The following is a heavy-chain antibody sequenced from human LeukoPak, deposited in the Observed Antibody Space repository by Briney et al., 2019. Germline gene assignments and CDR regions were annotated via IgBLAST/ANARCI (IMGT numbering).Heavy chain of an antibody. Sequence: PGGSLRLSCAVSGFTVSSKYMSWVRQAPGKGLEWVSVVYSGGDTYYADSVKGRFTISRDSSKNTLYLQMSSLRAEDTAVYYCARDRQQLANFDYWGQGTLVTVSS. J-gene: IGHJ4*02. CDR3: ARDRQQLANFDY. D-gene: IGHD6-13*01. V-gene: IGHV3-53*01. CDR2: VYSGGDT. CDR1: GFTVSSKY.